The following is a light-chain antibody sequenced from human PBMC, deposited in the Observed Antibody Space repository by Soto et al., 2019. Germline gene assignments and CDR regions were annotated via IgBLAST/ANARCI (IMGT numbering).Light chain of an antibody. V-gene: IGLV2-14*01. CDR3: SSYTSSSTLV. Sequence: QSALTQPASVSASPGQSITISCTGTNSDVGGYNYVSWYQQHPGKTPKLIIYEVINRPSGVSNRFSGSKSGNTASLTISGLQADDEADYFCSSYTSSSTLVFGGGTKVTFL. CDR2: EVI. J-gene: IGLJ2*01. CDR1: NSDVGGYNY.